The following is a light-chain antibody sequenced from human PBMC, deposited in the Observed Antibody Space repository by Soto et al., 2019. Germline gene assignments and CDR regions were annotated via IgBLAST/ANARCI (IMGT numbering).Light chain of an antibody. CDR2: GNS. CDR3: QSYDSSLSGHVV. V-gene: IGLV1-40*01. Sequence: QSVVTQPPSVSGAPGQRVTISCTESSSNIGAGYDVHWYQQLPGTAPKLLIYGNSNRPSGVPDRFSGSKSGTSASLAITGLQAEDEADYYCQSYDSSLSGHVVFGGGTKLTVL. J-gene: IGLJ2*01. CDR1: SSNIGAGYD.